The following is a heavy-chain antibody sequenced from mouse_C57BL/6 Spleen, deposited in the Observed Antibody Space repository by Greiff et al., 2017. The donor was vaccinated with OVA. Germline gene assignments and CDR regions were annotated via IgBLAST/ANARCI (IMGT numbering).Heavy chain of an antibody. CDR2: VYPYTGGT. Sequence: EVQLQQSGPVLVKPGPSVKISCMASGFTFTDYYMHWVKQSHGKSLEWIGLVYPYTGGTSYNQKFKGKATLTVDTSSSTAYMELNSLTSEDSAVYYCARSDYGSSPWYFDVWGTGTTVTVSS. CDR3: ARSDYGSSPWYFDV. V-gene: IGHV1-36*01. J-gene: IGHJ1*03. D-gene: IGHD1-1*01. CDR1: GFTFTDYY.